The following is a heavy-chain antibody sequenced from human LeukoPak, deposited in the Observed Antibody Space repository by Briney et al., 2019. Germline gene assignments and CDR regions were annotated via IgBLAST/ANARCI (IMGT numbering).Heavy chain of an antibody. J-gene: IGHJ4*02. CDR2: ISSLGSTI. Sequence: PGGSLRLSCAASGFTFSSYAMNWVRQAPGKGLEWVSYISSLGSTIYYADSVKGRFTISRDNAKNSLYPQMNSLRAEDTAVYYCARGEQEMATTSIGYWGQGTLVTLSS. CDR3: ARGEQEMATTSIGY. V-gene: IGHV3-48*01. CDR1: GFTFSSYA. D-gene: IGHD5-24*01.